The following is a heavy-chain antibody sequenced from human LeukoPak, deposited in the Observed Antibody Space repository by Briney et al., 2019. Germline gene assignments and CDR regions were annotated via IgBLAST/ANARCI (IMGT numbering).Heavy chain of an antibody. J-gene: IGHJ3*02. CDR3: ARDEHYYDSVAFDI. CDR2: IRRDGSED. V-gene: IGHV3-7*01. Sequence: GGSLRLSCAASGFTFSSYWMAWIRQAPGKGLEWVATIRRDGSEDYYEESMKGRFTISRDNAKNSLYLQMNSLRAEDTAVYYCARDEHYYDSVAFDIWGQGTMVTVSS. CDR1: GFTFSSYW. D-gene: IGHD3-22*01.